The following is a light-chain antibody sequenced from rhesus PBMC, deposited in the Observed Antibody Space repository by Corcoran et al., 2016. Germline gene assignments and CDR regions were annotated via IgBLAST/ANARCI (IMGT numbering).Light chain of an antibody. CDR3: MQGTHWPWT. Sequence: DVVMTQSPLSLPVTPGQPASISCRSTQSLVHRNGNTFLTWFVHKPGQPPRRLIYKVSNRDSGVPDRFSGSGAGTDFTLKIGRVGAEDVGVYYCMQGTHWPWTFGQGTKVEIK. CDR1: QSLVHRNGNTF. V-gene: IGKV2-64*01. J-gene: IGKJ1*01. CDR2: KVS.